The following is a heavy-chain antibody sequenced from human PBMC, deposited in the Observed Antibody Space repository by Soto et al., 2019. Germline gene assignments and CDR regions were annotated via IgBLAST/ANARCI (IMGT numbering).Heavy chain of an antibody. Sequence: SETLSLTCTVSGDSISSSNYYWGWIRQPPGKGLEWIGSMYNGGSTYYNPSLKSRVTISVDTSKNQFSLKLSSVTAADTAVYYCARADYYDSSGYYQWGQGTLVTVSS. J-gene: IGHJ4*02. D-gene: IGHD3-22*01. V-gene: IGHV4-39*07. CDR1: GDSISSSNYY. CDR2: MYNGGST. CDR3: ARADYYDSSGYYQ.